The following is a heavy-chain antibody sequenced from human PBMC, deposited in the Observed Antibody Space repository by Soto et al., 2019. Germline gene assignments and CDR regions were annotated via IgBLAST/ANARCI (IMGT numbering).Heavy chain of an antibody. CDR2: IIPIFGTA. CDR3: ARRHDYGDYVRVDWFDP. V-gene: IGHV1-69*13. Sequence: SVKVSCKASGGTFSSYAISWVRQAPGQGLEWMGGIIPIFGTANYAQKFQGRVTITADESTSTAYMELSSLRSEDTAVYYCARRHDYGDYVRVDWFDPWGQGTLVTVSS. CDR1: GGTFSSYA. D-gene: IGHD4-17*01. J-gene: IGHJ5*02.